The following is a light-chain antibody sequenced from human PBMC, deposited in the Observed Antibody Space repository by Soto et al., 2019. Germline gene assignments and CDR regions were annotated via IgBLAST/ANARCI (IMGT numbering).Light chain of an antibody. CDR2: DAS. CDR3: QQRSNWPPIT. V-gene: IGKV3-11*01. Sequence: EIVLTHSLGTLSLSPGERATLYCRSSQSVSSYLAWYQQKPGQAPRLLIYDASNRATGIPARFSGSGSGTDFTLTISSLEPEDYAVYYCQQRSNWPPITFGQGTRLEIK. J-gene: IGKJ5*01. CDR1: QSVSSY.